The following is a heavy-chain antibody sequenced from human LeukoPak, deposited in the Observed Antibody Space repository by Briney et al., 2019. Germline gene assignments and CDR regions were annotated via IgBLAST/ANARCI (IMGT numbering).Heavy chain of an antibody. CDR2: IVVGSGNT. CDR3: AADVIYESD. CDR1: GFTCSNSA. V-gene: IGHV1-58*01. D-gene: IGHD2/OR15-2a*01. J-gene: IGHJ4*02. Sequence: SVKVSCKTSGFTCSNSALQWVRQARGQRLEWIGWIVVGSGNTNYAQKFQERVTITRDMSTSTAYMELSSLRSEDTAIYYCAADVIYESDWGQGTLVTVSS.